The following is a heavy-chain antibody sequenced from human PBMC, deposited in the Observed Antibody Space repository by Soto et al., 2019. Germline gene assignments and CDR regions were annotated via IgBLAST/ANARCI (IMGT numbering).Heavy chain of an antibody. J-gene: IGHJ5*02. CDR1: GYIFTSYG. CDR2: ISAYNGNT. V-gene: IGHV1-18*01. CDR3: ARDSERITMVRGVLDNWFDP. Sequence: ASVKVSCKASGYIFTSYGLSWVRQAPGQGLEWMGWISAYNGNTNYAQKLQGRLTMTTDTSTSTAYMELRSLRSDDTAVYYCARDSERITMVRGVLDNWFDPWGQGTLVTVSS. D-gene: IGHD3-10*01.